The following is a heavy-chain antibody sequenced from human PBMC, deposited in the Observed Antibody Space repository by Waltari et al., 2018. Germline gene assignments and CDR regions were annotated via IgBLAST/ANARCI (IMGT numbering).Heavy chain of an antibody. CDR3: ARPVGNET. CDR1: GLAVRGVY. D-gene: IGHD1-26*01. V-gene: IGHV3-53*01. J-gene: IGHJ5*02. CDR2: TYSGGST. Sequence: EVQLVESGGGLVQPGGSLILSCAASGLAVRGVYMTWVRPAPGKGVQRVLITYSGGSTYYADSVKGRFTISRDNSKNTVFLQMNSLRVDDTAVYYCARPVGNETWGQGTLVTVSS.